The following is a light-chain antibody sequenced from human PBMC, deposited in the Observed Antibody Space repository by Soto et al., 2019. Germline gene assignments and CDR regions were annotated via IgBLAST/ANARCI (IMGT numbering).Light chain of an antibody. J-gene: IGLJ1*01. V-gene: IGLV1-40*01. CDR2: GDS. Sequence: QSVLTQPPSVSGAPGQRVTISCTGSSSNIGAGYDVHWYQQFPGTAPKLLIYGDSNRPSGVPDRFSGSKSGTSASLAITGLQAEDEADYYCQSYESSLSGYVFGTGTKLTGL. CDR3: QSYESSLSGYV. CDR1: SSNIGAGYD.